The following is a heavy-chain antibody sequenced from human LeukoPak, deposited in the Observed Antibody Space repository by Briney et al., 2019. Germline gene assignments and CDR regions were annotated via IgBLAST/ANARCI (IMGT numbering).Heavy chain of an antibody. CDR3: ARVLRYDYSPYYGMDV. CDR2: INSDGSST. V-gene: IGHV3-74*01. Sequence: GGSLRLSCAASGFTFSSYWMHWVRQAPGKGLVWVSRINSDGSSTSYADSVKGRFTVSRDNAKNTLYLQMNSLRAEDTAVYYCARVLRYDYSPYYGMDVWGQGTTVTVSS. J-gene: IGHJ6*02. D-gene: IGHD2-21*01. CDR1: GFTFSSYW.